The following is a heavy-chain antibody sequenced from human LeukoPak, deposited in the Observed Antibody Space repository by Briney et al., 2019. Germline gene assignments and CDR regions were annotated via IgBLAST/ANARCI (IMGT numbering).Heavy chain of an antibody. CDR3: ARTGLTYLTTVTTWFHY. CDR2: ISYDGSNK. D-gene: IGHD4-17*01. CDR1: GFTFSSYA. Sequence: PGRSLRLSCAASGFTFSSYAMDWVRQAPGKGLEGVAVISYDGSNKYYADSVKGRFTISRDNSKNTVYLQMNSLRAEDTAVYYCARTGLTYLTTVTTWFHYWGQGTLVTVSS. J-gene: IGHJ4*02. V-gene: IGHV3-30*04.